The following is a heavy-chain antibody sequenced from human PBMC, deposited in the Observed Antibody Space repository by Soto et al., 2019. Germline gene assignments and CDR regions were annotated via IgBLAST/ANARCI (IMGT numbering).Heavy chain of an antibody. V-gene: IGHV1-46*01. CDR3: ARELAELTTVLYFYGMDV. CDR2: INPSGGGT. J-gene: IGHJ6*02. D-gene: IGHD4-4*01. CDR1: GYTFTSYY. Sequence: ASVKVSCKASGYTFTSYYMSWVRQAPGQGLEWMGIINPSGGGTSYAQKFQDRVTMTRDTSTNTVYMDLSSLRPEDTAVYYCARELAELTTVLYFYGMDVWGQGTTVTVAS.